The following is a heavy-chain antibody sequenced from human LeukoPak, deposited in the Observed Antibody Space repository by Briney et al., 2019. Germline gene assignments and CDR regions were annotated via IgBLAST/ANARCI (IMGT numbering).Heavy chain of an antibody. Sequence: PGGPLRLSCAASGFTVSSNYMSWVRQAPGKGLEWVSVIYSGGSTYYADSVKGRFTISRDNSKNTLYLQMNSLRAEDTAVYYCARDIVVVPAAIVERVGYMDVWGKGTTVTVSS. V-gene: IGHV3-66*02. D-gene: IGHD2-2*02. CDR1: GFTVSSNY. CDR2: IYSGGST. J-gene: IGHJ6*03. CDR3: ARDIVVVPAAIVERVGYMDV.